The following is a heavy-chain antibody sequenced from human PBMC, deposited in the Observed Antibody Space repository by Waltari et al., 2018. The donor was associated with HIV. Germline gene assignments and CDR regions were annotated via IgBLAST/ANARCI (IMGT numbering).Heavy chain of an antibody. V-gene: IGHV4-39*01. Sequence: QLQLQESGPGLVKPSETLSLTCSVLSGSFTRTNYYWAWIRQVPGEGLEWIGSVDYSGNTNYNPSLQSRVSISIDTSNNQFFLRLTSVTAEDTALYFCARRGSSRGYDL. CDR3: ARRGSSRGYDL. CDR1: SGSFTRTNYY. D-gene: IGHD3-10*01. J-gene: IGHJ2*01. CDR2: VDYSGNT.